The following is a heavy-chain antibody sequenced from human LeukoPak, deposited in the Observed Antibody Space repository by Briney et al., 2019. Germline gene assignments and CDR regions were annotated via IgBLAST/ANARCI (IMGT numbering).Heavy chain of an antibody. V-gene: IGHV3-21*01. Sequence: PGGSLRLSCAAAGFTFSSYWMHWVRQAPGKGLEWVSSISSSSSYIYYADSVKGRFTISRDNAKNSLYLQMNSLRAEDTAVYYCARGQTYYYDSSGYYLFDYWGQGTLVTVSS. CDR1: GFTFSSYW. CDR3: ARGQTYYYDSSGYYLFDY. CDR2: ISSSSSYI. J-gene: IGHJ4*02. D-gene: IGHD3-22*01.